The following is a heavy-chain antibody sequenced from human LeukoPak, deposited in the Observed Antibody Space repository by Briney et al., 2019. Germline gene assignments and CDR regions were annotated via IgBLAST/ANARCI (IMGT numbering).Heavy chain of an antibody. CDR1: GYTLTELS. V-gene: IGHV1-24*01. CDR3: ATVTKPFGTTVTYYFDY. Sequence: ASVKVSCKVSGYTLTELSMHRVRQAPGKGLEWMGGFDPEDGETIYAQKFQGRVTMTEDTSTDTAYMELSSLRSEDTAVYYCATVTKPFGTTVTYYFDYWGQGTLVTVSS. CDR2: FDPEDGET. D-gene: IGHD4-17*01. J-gene: IGHJ4*02.